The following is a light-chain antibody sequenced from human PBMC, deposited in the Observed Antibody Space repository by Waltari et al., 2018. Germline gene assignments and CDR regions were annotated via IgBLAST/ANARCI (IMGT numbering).Light chain of an antibody. CDR2: DAS. J-gene: IGKJ1*01. CDR3: QHYVRLPVT. V-gene: IGKV3-20*01. Sequence: DIVLTQSPVTLSLSAGDRAPLSCRASETVGRYLVWYQQKPGQAPRLLIYDASSRATGIPDRFSGSGSGTDFSLTISRLEPEDFAVYYCQHYVRLPVTFGQGTKVEIK. CDR1: ETVGRY.